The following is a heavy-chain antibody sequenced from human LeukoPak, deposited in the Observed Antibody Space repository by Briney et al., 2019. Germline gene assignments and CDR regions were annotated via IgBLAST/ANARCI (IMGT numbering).Heavy chain of an antibody. D-gene: IGHD6-13*01. Sequence: GGSLRLSCTASGFTFGVYAMSWVRQAPGKGLEWVGFIRSKTHGGTTEYAASVKGRFTISRDDSKSIAYLQMNSLKTEDTAVYYCSSGYSSSYYSYYYYMDVWGKGTTVTVSS. CDR3: SSGYSSSYYSYYYYMDV. J-gene: IGHJ6*03. V-gene: IGHV3-49*04. CDR2: IRSKTHGGTT. CDR1: GFTFGVYA.